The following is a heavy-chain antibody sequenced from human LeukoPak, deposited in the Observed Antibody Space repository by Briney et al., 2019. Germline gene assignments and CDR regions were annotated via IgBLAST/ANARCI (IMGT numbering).Heavy chain of an antibody. V-gene: IGHV1-69*06. D-gene: IGHD2-2*01. CDR1: GGTFNSYA. CDR3: AKGVVVAPDVTPFDY. J-gene: IGHJ4*02. Sequence: SVKVSCKASGGTFNSYAISWVRQAPGQGLEWMGGIIPIFGTTNYARKFRGRVTLTADKSTRTAYMELSSLRSEDTAVYYCAKGVVVAPDVTPFDYWGQGTLVTVSS. CDR2: IIPIFGTT.